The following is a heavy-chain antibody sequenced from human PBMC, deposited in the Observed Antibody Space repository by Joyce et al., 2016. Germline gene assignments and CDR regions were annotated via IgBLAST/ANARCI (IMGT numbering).Heavy chain of an antibody. V-gene: IGHV1-18*01. J-gene: IGHJ3*02. D-gene: IGHD3-22*01. CDR2: ISANHVNT. CDR3: ARDIHYYNSSGYYWGAFDI. Sequence: QVQLVQSGSEVKKPGASVEVYCKASVYIFTTYGISWVRQAPGQGFAWMGWISANHVNTKYAQKFQCRVTMPIDQSTSTAYMELESLRSDDTAVYYCARDIHYYNSSGYYWGAFDIWGQGTMVSVSS. CDR1: VYIFTTYG.